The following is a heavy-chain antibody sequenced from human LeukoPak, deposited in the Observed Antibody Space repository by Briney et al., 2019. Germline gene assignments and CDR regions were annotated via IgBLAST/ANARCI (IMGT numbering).Heavy chain of an antibody. CDR2: ITSSGSPI. V-gene: IGHV3-48*04. Sequence: PGGSLRLSCAASGFTFSSYSMNWVRQAPGKGLEWISFITSSGSPIYYADSVKGRFTISRDNARNSLYLQMNSLTPEDTAIYYCARCPYSGRSFDIWGQGTMVTVSS. CDR1: GFTFSSYS. CDR3: ARCPYSGRSFDI. D-gene: IGHD1-26*01. J-gene: IGHJ3*02.